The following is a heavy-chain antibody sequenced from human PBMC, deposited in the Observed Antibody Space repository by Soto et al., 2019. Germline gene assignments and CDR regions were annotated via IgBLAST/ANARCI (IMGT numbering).Heavy chain of an antibody. CDR3: ARDLNDFWSGYGMDV. Sequence: GASVKVSCKASGYTFTSYGISWARQAPGQGLEWMGWISAYNGNTNYAQKLQGRVTMTTDTSTSTAYMELRSLRSDDTAVYYCARDLNDFWSGYGMDVWGQGTTVTVSS. V-gene: IGHV1-18*01. D-gene: IGHD3-3*01. J-gene: IGHJ6*02. CDR2: ISAYNGNT. CDR1: GYTFTSYG.